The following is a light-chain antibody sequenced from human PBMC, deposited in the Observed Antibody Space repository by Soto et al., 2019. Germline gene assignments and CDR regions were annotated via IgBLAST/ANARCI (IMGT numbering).Light chain of an antibody. Sequence: IVMTQSPSTLSVSPGERATLSCRASQSVSSNLAWYQQKPGQAPRLLIYGASTRSTGIPARFSGIGSGTEFTLTISSLQSEDFAVYYCQQYNNWPPLNFGGGTKVEIK. CDR3: QQYNNWPPLN. CDR2: GAS. J-gene: IGKJ4*01. V-gene: IGKV3-15*01. CDR1: QSVSSN.